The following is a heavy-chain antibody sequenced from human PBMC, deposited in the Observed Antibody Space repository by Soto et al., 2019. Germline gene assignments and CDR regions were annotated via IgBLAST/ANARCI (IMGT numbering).Heavy chain of an antibody. Sequence: GGSLRLSCAASGFTFSSYAMHWVRQAPGKGLEWVAVISYDGSNKYYADSVKGRFTISRDNSKNTLYLQMNSLRAEDTAVYYCARGPDYDILTGYYLWGQGTLVTVSS. CDR1: GFTFSSYA. J-gene: IGHJ4*02. D-gene: IGHD3-9*01. CDR3: ARGPDYDILTGYYL. CDR2: ISYDGSNK. V-gene: IGHV3-30-3*01.